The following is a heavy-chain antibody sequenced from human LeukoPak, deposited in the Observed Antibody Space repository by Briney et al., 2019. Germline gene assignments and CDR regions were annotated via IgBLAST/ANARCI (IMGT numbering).Heavy chain of an antibody. D-gene: IGHD5-18*01. CDR2: IYPADSDT. Sequence: GXVRQMPXXXXXXMGIIYPADSDTQYSQSYQGQVTISADKYTNTAYLQWNSLQASDTGIYYCATRGRYTFIVYWGQGTQVTVSS. J-gene: IGHJ4*02. V-gene: IGHV5-51*01. CDR3: ATRGRYTFIVY.